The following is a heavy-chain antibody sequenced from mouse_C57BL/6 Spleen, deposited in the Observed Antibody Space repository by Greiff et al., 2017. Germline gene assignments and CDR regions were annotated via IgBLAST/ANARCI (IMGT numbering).Heavy chain of an antibody. CDR2: ISSGGSYT. Sequence: EVQVVESGGDLVKPGGSLKLSCAASGFTFSSYGMSWVRQTPDKRLEWVATISSGGSYTDYPDSVKGRFTISRDNAKNTLYLQMSSLKSEDTAMYYCARQGIYYDYNYFDYWGQGTTLTVSS. J-gene: IGHJ2*01. CDR1: GFTFSSYG. V-gene: IGHV5-6*01. D-gene: IGHD2-4*01. CDR3: ARQGIYYDYNYFDY.